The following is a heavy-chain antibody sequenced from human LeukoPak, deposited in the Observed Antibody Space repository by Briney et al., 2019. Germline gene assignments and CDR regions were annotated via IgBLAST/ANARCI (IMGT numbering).Heavy chain of an antibody. CDR1: GFTFSSYA. CDR3: AKTERDIVVVPDAIFDY. Sequence: GGSLRLSCAASGFTFSSYAMSWVRQAPGKGLEWVSAISGSGGSTYYADSVKGRFTISRDDSKNTLYLQMNNLRAEDTAVYYCAKTERDIVVVPDAIFDYWGQGTLVTVSS. J-gene: IGHJ4*02. CDR2: ISGSGGST. V-gene: IGHV3-23*01. D-gene: IGHD2-2*01.